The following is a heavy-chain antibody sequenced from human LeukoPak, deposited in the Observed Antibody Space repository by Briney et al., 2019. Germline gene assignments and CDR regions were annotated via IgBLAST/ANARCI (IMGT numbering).Heavy chain of an antibody. Sequence: SVKVSCKASGGTFSSYAISWVRQAPGQGLEWMGRIIPILGIANYAQKFQGRVTITADKSTSTAYMELSSLRSEDTAVYYCAKSPDYYDSSGYYPDAFDIWGQGTMVTVSS. CDR3: AKSPDYYDSSGYYPDAFDI. V-gene: IGHV1-69*04. CDR1: GGTFSSYA. CDR2: IIPILGIA. J-gene: IGHJ3*02. D-gene: IGHD3-22*01.